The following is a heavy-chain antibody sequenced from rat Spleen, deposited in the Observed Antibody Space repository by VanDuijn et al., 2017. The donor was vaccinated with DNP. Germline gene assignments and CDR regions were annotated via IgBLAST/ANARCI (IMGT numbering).Heavy chain of an antibody. CDR2: FIYDTART. D-gene: IGHD4-3*01. Sequence: EVQLVESGGGLGQPGRSVKLSCAASEFTFNDYNQAWVRQGPKKGLEWVTTFIYDTARTDYRDSVKGRFSISRDNAKSTLYLQMNSLRSEDMATYYCIRWNSGHFDYWGQGTLVTVSS. CDR1: EFTFNDYN. V-gene: IGHV5S10*01. J-gene: IGHJ3*01. CDR3: IRWNSGHFDY.